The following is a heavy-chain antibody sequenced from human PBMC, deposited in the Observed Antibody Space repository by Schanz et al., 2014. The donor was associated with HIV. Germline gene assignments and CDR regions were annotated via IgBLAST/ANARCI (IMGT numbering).Heavy chain of an antibody. CDR1: RYSFTNDY. J-gene: IGHJ6*02. D-gene: IGHD3-10*01. Sequence: VQLVQSGAEVKKPGASVKLSCKGSRYSFTNDYMHWVRQAPGQGLEWMGIINPSGGSTTYAPKFQGRVTMTRDTSTYTVYMELSSLRSEDTAVYFCARMVPLARFAMDVWGQGTMVTVSS. CDR2: INPSGGST. CDR3: ARMVPLARFAMDV. V-gene: IGHV1-46*01.